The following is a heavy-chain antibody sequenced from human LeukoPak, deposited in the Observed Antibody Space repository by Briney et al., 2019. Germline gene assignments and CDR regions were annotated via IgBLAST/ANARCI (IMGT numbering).Heavy chain of an antibody. CDR2: FTGSAGNI. CDR3: AAGGGNTFNP. Sequence: GGSLTLSCAASGFTFSSQALSWVRQAPGKGLEWVSSFTGSAGNIHYADSVKGRFTLSRDSSKETMYLQMNSLRVDDTAMYFCAAGGGNTFNPWGQGILVNVSS. J-gene: IGHJ5*02. V-gene: IGHV3-23*01. CDR1: GFTFSSQA. D-gene: IGHD1-14*01.